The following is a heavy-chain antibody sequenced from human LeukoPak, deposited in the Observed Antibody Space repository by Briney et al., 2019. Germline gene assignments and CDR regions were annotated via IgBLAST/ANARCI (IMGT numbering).Heavy chain of an antibody. D-gene: IGHD3-10*01. J-gene: IGHJ4*02. CDR3: ARVPGSYYVDFDY. V-gene: IGHV3-23*01. CDR2: ISRGGGDT. Sequence: GGSLRLSCTASGFTLTDLAMTWVRQAPGKGLEWVSAISRGGGDTYHADSVKGRFTISRDTSKNTLYLQMNSLRAADTGVYYSARVPGSYYVDFDYWGQGILVTVTS. CDR1: GFTLTDLA.